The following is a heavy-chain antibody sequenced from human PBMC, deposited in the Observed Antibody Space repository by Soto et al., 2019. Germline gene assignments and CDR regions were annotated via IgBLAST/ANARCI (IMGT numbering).Heavy chain of an antibody. D-gene: IGHD3-10*01. J-gene: IGHJ4*02. CDR1: GYTFANYP. CDR2: INAGNGYT. Sequence: QVQLVQSGAEGKKPGVSVKVSCETSGYTFANYPMHWVRQAPGQTLEWMGWINAGNGYTKYSQKFQDRVTITRDTSASIAYMELSSLRSEDTAVYYCARAKIITTLDYWGQGTLVTVSS. CDR3: ARAKIITTLDY. V-gene: IGHV1-3*01.